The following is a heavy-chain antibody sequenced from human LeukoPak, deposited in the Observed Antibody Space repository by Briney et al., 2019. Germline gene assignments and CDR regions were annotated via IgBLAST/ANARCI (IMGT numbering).Heavy chain of an antibody. Sequence: GGSLRLSCAASAFTFSSYWMSWVRQAPGKGLEWVANIKQDGSEKYYVDSVKGRFTISRDNAKNSLYLQMNSLRAEDTAVYYCARAGGTYYGIAFDIWGQGTMVTVSS. J-gene: IGHJ3*02. D-gene: IGHD1-26*01. V-gene: IGHV3-7*01. CDR2: IKQDGSEK. CDR3: ARAGGTYYGIAFDI. CDR1: AFTFSSYW.